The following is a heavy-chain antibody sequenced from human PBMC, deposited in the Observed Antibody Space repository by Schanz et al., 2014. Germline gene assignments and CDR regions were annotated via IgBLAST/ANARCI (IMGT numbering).Heavy chain of an antibody. CDR1: GFTFSSYA. CDR2: ISGSGGST. Sequence: EVQLLESGGGLVQPGGSLRLSCAASGFTFSSYAMSWVRQAPGRGLEWVSVISGSGGSTYYADSVKGRFTISRDNSKNTLYLQMNSLRAEDTAVYYCAKVPERWLQLLFFDYWGQGTLVTVSS. J-gene: IGHJ4*02. V-gene: IGHV3-23*01. CDR3: AKVPERWLQLLFFDY. D-gene: IGHD5-12*01.